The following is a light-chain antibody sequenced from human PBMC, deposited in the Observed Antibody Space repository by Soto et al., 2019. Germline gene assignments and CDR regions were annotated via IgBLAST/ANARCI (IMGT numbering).Light chain of an antibody. Sequence: IVMTHSPSTLSVSAGEKATLSCRASQNVSSSLAWYQQNPGQAPRLLMDGATIRATGIPVRCSGSGSGKEFTLTISNLQSEDVAVYFCQQYNDSPSTFGQGTKVDIK. CDR3: QQYNDSPST. CDR1: QNVSSS. J-gene: IGKJ1*01. CDR2: GAT. V-gene: IGKV3-15*01.